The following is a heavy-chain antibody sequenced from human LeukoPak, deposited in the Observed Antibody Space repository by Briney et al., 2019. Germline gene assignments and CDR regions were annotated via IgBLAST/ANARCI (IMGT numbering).Heavy chain of an antibody. CDR2: IFPDGRT. V-gene: IGHV3-23*03. J-gene: IGHJ4*02. CDR1: GFTFSSYA. D-gene: IGHD2/OR15-2a*01. Sequence: GGSLRLFCAASGFTFSSYAMSWVRQAPGKGLEWVSVIFPDGRTYHADSVKGCFTISRDRTKNTLLLQMNSLSADDTALYHCARTNTVYGDFVYWGQGILVTVSS. CDR3: ARTNTVYGDFVY.